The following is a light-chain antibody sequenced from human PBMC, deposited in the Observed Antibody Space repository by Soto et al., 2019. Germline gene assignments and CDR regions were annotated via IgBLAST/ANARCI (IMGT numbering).Light chain of an antibody. J-gene: IGLJ3*02. CDR1: SSDVGDYNY. CDR2: AGN. V-gene: IGLV2-11*01. CDR3: CSCAGSYTWV. Sequence: QSVLTQPRSVSGSPGQSVTISCTGTSSDVGDYNYVSWYQQHPGKAPKLLIYAGNMRPSGVPDRFSGSKSGNTASLAISGRHAADVADYSCCSCAGSYTWVFGGGTKLTVL.